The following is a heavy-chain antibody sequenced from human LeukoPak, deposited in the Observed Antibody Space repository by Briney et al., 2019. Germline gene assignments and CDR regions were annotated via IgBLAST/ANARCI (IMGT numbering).Heavy chain of an antibody. V-gene: IGHV3-21*01. CDR2: ITSKGNYI. D-gene: IGHD2-21*01. Sequence: GGSLRLSCSGSGFTFSVYSMNWVRQAPGKGLEWVSSITSKGNYIYYADSVKGRFTISRDNAMSSVFLQLNSLRAEDSAVYYCTSGLIAIESDNNLYQYMDVWGKGTTVTVSS. CDR3: TSGLIAIESDNNLYQYMDV. CDR1: GFTFSVYS. J-gene: IGHJ6*03.